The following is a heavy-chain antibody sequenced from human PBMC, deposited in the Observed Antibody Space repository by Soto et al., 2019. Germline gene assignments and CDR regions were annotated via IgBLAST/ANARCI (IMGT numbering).Heavy chain of an antibody. J-gene: IGHJ6*02. D-gene: IGHD2-8*01. CDR1: GYSFTDYH. V-gene: IGHV1-2*04. CDR2: INPKSGGT. Sequence: GASVKVSCKASGYSFTDYHIHWVRQAPGQGLEWLGRINPKSGGTSTAQKFQGWVTMTTDTSISTASMELTRLTSDDTAIYYCARGDSTDCSNGVCSFFYNRDMDVWGQGTTVTVCS. CDR3: ARGDSTDCSNGVCSFFYNRDMDV.